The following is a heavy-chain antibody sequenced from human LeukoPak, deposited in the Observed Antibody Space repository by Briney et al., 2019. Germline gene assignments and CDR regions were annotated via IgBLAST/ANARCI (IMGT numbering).Heavy chain of an antibody. CDR1: GYTFTGYY. V-gene: IGHV1-2*02. CDR3: ASATVTATPSPDY. J-gene: IGHJ4*02. D-gene: IGHD4-11*01. CDR2: INPNSGGT. Sequence: VASVKVSCKASGYTFTGYYMHWVRQAPGQGLEWMGWINPNSGGTNYAQKFQGRVTMTRDTSISTAYMELSRLRSDDTAVYYCASATVTATPSPDYWGQGTLVTVSS.